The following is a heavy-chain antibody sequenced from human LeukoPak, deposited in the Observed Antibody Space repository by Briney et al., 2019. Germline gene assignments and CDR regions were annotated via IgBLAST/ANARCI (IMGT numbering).Heavy chain of an antibody. CDR2: MNPNSGNT. D-gene: IGHD1-1*01. J-gene: IGHJ4*02. CDR3: ARAPNWNRPRFDY. Sequence: GASVKVSCKTSGYTFTSYDINWVRQATGQGLEWMGWMNPNSGNTDYAQKFQGRVTMTRDTSISTVYMELSRLRSDDTAVYYCARAPNWNRPRFDYWGQGTLVTVSS. CDR1: GYTFTSYD. V-gene: IGHV1-8*01.